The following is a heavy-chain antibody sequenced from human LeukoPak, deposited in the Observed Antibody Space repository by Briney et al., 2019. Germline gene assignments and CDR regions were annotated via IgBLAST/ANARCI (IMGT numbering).Heavy chain of an antibody. CDR3: ARGGSNFDY. CDR2: IHYGGTT. J-gene: IGHJ4*02. D-gene: IGHD3-16*01. Sequence: SETLSLTCIVSGGSVSSTNNFWDWIRQPPGKGLEWIGSIHYGGTTYFNPSLKSRVTMSVDASKSQFSLNLTSVTAADTALYYCARGGSNFDYWGQGTLVTVSS. V-gene: IGHV4-39*07. CDR1: GGSVSSTNNF.